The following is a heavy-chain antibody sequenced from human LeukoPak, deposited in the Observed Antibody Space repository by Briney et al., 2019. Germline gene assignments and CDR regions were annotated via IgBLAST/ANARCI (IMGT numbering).Heavy chain of an antibody. Sequence: PPETLSLTCAVSGGSFSGSYWSRIRHPPGKGLEWIGEINHIGSTNNSPTHKSRVNRSVDTSKNQSSMKLSLVTAADTAVYYCARDKGNRSGWYGAFDIWGQETTVTVAS. D-gene: IGHD6-19*01. CDR1: GGSFSGSY. J-gene: IGHJ3*02. CDR2: INHIGST. V-gene: IGHV4-34*01. CDR3: ARDKGNRSGWYGAFDI.